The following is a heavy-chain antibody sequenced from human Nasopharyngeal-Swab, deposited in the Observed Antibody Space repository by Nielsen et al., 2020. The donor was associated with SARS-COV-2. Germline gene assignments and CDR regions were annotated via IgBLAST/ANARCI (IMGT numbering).Heavy chain of an antibody. Sequence: GESLKISCVASGFTFSNYGMHWVRQAPGKGLEWVAIISYDGSNKNYADSVKGRFTISNDNSNNTLYLQMNTLRAEDTAVYYCAKERFYSGSGKYPRDFDYWGQGALVTVSS. D-gene: IGHD3-10*01. CDR2: ISYDGSNK. V-gene: IGHV3-30*18. CDR3: AKERFYSGSGKYPRDFDY. J-gene: IGHJ4*02. CDR1: GFTFSNYG.